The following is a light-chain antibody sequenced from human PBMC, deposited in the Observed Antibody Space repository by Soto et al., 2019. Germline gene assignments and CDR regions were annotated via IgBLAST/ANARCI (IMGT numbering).Light chain of an antibody. CDR2: GAS. CDR3: QQYNNWPLT. Sequence: EIVMTQSPATLSVSPGERATLSCRASQSVSSNLAWYQQKPGQAPRLLIYGASTRATGIPARFSGSRSGTEFTLSLSSLQSEDFAVSYCQQYNNWPLTFGGGTKVEIK. J-gene: IGKJ4*01. V-gene: IGKV3-15*01. CDR1: QSVSSN.